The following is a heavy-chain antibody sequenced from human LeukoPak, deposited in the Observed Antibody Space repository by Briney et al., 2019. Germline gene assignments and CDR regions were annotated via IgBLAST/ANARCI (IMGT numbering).Heavy chain of an antibody. J-gene: IGHJ4*02. D-gene: IGHD3-10*01. CDR3: ARLGYYGSGSYDY. Sequence: EPSGTLSLTCTVSGGSISSYYWSWIRQPPGKGLEWIGYIYYSGSTNYNPSLKSRVTISVDTSKNQFSLKLSSVTAADTAVYYCARLGYYGSGSYDYWGQGTLVTVSS. CDR1: GGSISSYY. CDR2: IYYSGST. V-gene: IGHV4-59*08.